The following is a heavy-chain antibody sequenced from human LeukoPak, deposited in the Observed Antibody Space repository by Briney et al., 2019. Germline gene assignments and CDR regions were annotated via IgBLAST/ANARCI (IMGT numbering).Heavy chain of an antibody. CDR2: INPNSGGT. D-gene: IGHD6-13*01. CDR1: GYTFTGYY. J-gene: IGHJ4*02. Sequence: GASVKVSCKASGYTFTGYYMHWVRQAPGQGLEWMGWINPNSGGTNYAQKFQGRVTMTRDTSISTAYMELSRLRSDDTAVYYCARDHSSSWYGGGGYWGQGTLVTVSS. CDR3: ARDHSSSWYGGGGY. V-gene: IGHV1-2*02.